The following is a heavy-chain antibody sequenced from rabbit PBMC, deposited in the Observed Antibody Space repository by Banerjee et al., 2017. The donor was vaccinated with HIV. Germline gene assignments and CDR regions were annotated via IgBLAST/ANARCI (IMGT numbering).Heavy chain of an antibody. CDR1: GIDFSSGYD. D-gene: IGHD5-1*01. CDR2: IYTGGGST. V-gene: IGHV1S40*01. CDR3: ARDFDNNGGWYFNL. J-gene: IGHJ4*01. Sequence: QSLEESGGDLVKPGASLTLSCKASGIDFSSGYDICWVRQAPGKGLEWIACIYTGGGSTYYASWAKGRFTISKTSSTMVTLQMTSLTAADTATYFCARDFDNNGGWYFNLWGPGTLVTVS.